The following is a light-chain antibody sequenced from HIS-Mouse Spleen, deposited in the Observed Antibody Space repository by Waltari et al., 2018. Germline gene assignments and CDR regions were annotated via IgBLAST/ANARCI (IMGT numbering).Light chain of an antibody. V-gene: IGKV1-39*01. Sequence: DIPLTQSPSSLSASVRGRVAINSRTGQQIRSYLNWYQQKPGREPHLLIYAASSVQSGVLTMFSGSGSDAADTLTISSLQPEDFATYDGQQSYSAPYTFGQGTKLAMK. CDR2: AAS. CDR1: QQIRSY. CDR3: QQSYSAPYT. J-gene: IGKJ2*01.